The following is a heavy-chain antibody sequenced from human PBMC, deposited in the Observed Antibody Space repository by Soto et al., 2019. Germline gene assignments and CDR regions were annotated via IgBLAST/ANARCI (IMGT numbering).Heavy chain of an antibody. V-gene: IGHV1-2*04. Sequence: ASVKVSCKASGYTFTGYYMHWVRQAPGQGLEWMGWINPNSGGTNYAQKFQGWVTMTRDTSISTAYMELSRLRSDDTAVYYCARGGEMSFHYFDYCGQRPLVTACS. D-gene: IGHD3-10*01. CDR1: GYTFTGYY. CDR3: ARGGEMSFHYFDY. CDR2: INPNSGGT. J-gene: IGHJ4*02.